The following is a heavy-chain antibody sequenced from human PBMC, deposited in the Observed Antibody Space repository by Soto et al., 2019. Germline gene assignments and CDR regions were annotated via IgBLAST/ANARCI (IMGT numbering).Heavy chain of an antibody. Sequence: GGSLRLSCAASGFTVSSNYMSWVRQAPGKGLEWVSVIYSGGSTYYADSVKGRFTISRDNSKNTLYLQMNSLRAEDTAVYYCAKDLYYGSGSYYLMFDYWGQVHQVTVSS. CDR3: AKDLYYGSGSYYLMFDY. CDR2: IYSGGST. J-gene: IGHJ4*02. CDR1: GFTVSSNY. D-gene: IGHD3-10*01. V-gene: IGHV3-66*01.